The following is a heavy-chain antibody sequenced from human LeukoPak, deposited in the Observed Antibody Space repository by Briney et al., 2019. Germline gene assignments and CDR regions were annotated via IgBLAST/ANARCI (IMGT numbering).Heavy chain of an antibody. CDR1: GFTFSSYS. J-gene: IGHJ5*02. D-gene: IGHD3-10*01. V-gene: IGHV3-21*01. CDR3: ARARGVPSWFDP. Sequence: GGSLRLSCAASGFTFSSYSMNWDRQAPGKGLEWVSSISSSSSYIYYADSVKGRFTISRDNAKNSLYLQMNSLRAEDTAVYYCARARGVPSWFDPWGQGTLVTVSS. CDR2: ISSSSSYI.